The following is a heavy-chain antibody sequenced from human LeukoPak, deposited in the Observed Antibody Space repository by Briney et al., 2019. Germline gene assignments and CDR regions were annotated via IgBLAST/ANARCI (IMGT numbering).Heavy chain of an antibody. CDR3: ARTVTEEFDY. Sequence: SETLSLTCTVSGGSISSSSYYWGWIRQPPGKGLEWIGSIYYSGSTYYNPSLKSRVTISVDTSKNQFSLKLSSVTAADTAVYYCARTVTEEFDYWGQGTLVTVSS. J-gene: IGHJ4*02. CDR1: GGSISSSSYY. CDR2: IYYSGST. V-gene: IGHV4-39*01. D-gene: IGHD4-11*01.